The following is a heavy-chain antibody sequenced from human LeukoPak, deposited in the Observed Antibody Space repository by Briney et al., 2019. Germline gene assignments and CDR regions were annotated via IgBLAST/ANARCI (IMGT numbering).Heavy chain of an antibody. V-gene: IGHV1-69*06. D-gene: IGHD3-10*01. Sequence: SVKVSCKASGGTFSSYAITWVRQAPGQGLEWMGGIIPIFGTANYAQKFQGRVTITADKSTSTAYMELSSLRSEDTAVYYCARDRGVIIYHYYYYMDVWGKGTTVTISS. CDR1: GGTFSSYA. CDR3: ARDRGVIIYHYYYYMDV. J-gene: IGHJ6*03. CDR2: IIPIFGTA.